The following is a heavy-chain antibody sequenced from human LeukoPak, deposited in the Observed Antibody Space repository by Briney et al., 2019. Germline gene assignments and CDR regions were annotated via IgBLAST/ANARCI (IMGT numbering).Heavy chain of an antibody. CDR2: ISGSGGST. V-gene: IGHV3-23*01. CDR3: EVVVAASYDY. CDR1: GFTFSSYA. J-gene: IGHJ4*02. Sequence: GGSLRLSCAASGFTFSSYAMSWVRQAPGKGLEWVSAISGSGGSTYYAGSVKGRFTISRDNSKNTLYLQMNSLRAEDTAVYYCEVVVAASYDYWGQGTLVTVSS. D-gene: IGHD2-15*01.